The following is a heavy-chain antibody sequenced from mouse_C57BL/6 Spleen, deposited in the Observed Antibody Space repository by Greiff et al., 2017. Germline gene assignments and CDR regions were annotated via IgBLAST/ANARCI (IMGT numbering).Heavy chain of an antibody. J-gene: IGHJ2*01. CDR2: IDPEDGET. V-gene: IGHV14-2*01. Sequence: VQLQQSGAELVKPGASVKLSCTASGFNIKDYYMHWVKQRTEQGLEWIGRIDPEDGETKYAPKFPGKATITADTSSNTAYLQLSSLTSEDTAVYYCARNGFDYWGQGTTLTVSS. D-gene: IGHD1-1*02. CDR1: GFNIKDYY. CDR3: ARNGFDY.